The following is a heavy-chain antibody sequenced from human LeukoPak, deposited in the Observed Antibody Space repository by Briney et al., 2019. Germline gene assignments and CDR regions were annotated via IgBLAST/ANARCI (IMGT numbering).Heavy chain of an antibody. D-gene: IGHD6-13*01. CDR3: STSPSFGSSWYQFNY. J-gene: IGHJ4*02. V-gene: IGHV3-23*01. Sequence: GGSLRLSCAASGFTFSSYAMGWVRQAPGRGLEWVSAISGRDGRTYYTDSVKGRFTISRDNSRDTLYLQMNSLRAEDTAVYYCSTSPSFGSSWYQFNYWGQGTLVTVSS. CDR1: GFTFSSYA. CDR2: ISGRDGRT.